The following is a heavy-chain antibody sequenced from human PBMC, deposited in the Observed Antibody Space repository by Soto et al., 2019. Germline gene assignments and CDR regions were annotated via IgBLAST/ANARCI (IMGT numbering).Heavy chain of an antibody. J-gene: IGHJ6*02. Sequence: PSQTHSLTCAISGDSVSSNSAACDWIRQSPSRGLEWLGRTYYRVKWYNDYAVSVKSRITINPDTSKNQFSLQLNSVTPEDTAVYYCAXEEYSSSSKYYYYGMDVWGPGTTVTVSS. D-gene: IGHD6-6*01. CDR3: AXEEYSSSSKYYYYGMDV. CDR1: GDSVSSNSAA. CDR2: TYYRVKWYN. V-gene: IGHV6-1*01.